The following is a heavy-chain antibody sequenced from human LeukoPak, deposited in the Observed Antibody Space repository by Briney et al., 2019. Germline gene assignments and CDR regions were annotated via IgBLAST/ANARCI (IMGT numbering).Heavy chain of an antibody. Sequence: GRSLRLSCAASGFTFSSYGMHWVRQAPGKGLEWVAVISYDGSNKYYADSVKGRFTISRDNSKNTLYLQMNSLRAEDTAAYYCAKSGPGGLYCGGDCSPSDYYFDYWGQGTLVTVSS. V-gene: IGHV3-30*18. CDR3: AKSGPGGLYCGGDCSPSDYYFDY. CDR1: GFTFSSYG. J-gene: IGHJ4*02. CDR2: ISYDGSNK. D-gene: IGHD2-21*02.